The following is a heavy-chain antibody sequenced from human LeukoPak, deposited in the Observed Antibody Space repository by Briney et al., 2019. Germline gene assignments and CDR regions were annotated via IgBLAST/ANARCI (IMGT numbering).Heavy chain of an antibody. CDR2: ISGSGGST. J-gene: IGHJ4*02. Sequence: PGGSLRLSCAASGVTFSSFAMSLVRQAPGKGLEWVSAISGSGGSTYYADSVKGRFTISRDNSKNTLYLQMNSLRAEDTAVYYCAKDLEYYDFWSGYSPFDYWGQGTLVTVSS. CDR3: AKDLEYYDFWSGYSPFDY. D-gene: IGHD3-3*01. CDR1: GVTFSSFA. V-gene: IGHV3-23*01.